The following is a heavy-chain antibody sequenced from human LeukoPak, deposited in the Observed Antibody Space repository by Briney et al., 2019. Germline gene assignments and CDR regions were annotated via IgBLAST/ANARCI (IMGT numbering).Heavy chain of an antibody. V-gene: IGHV1-69*04. Sequence: SVKVSCKASGGTFSSYAISWVRQAPGQGLEWMGRIIPILGIANYAQKFQGRVTITADKSTSTAYMELSSLRSEDTAVYYCASRGPAYCGGDCYYAFDIWGQGTMVTVSS. J-gene: IGHJ3*02. CDR3: ASRGPAYCGGDCYYAFDI. D-gene: IGHD2-21*02. CDR2: IIPILGIA. CDR1: GGTFSSYA.